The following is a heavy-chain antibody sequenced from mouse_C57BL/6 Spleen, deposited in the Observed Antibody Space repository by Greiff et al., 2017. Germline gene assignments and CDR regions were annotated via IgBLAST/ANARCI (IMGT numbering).Heavy chain of an antibody. D-gene: IGHD1-1*01. J-gene: IGHJ4*01. CDR1: GYTFTTYP. CDR3: AIISAPVGYAMDY. CDR2: FHPYNDDT. V-gene: IGHV1-47*01. Sequence: VQLQQSGAELVKPGASVKMSCKASGYTFTTYPIEWMKQNHGKSLEWIGNFHPYNDDTKYNEKFKGKATLTVEKSSSTVYLELSRLTSVVSAVYYCAIISAPVGYAMDYWGQGTSVTVSS.